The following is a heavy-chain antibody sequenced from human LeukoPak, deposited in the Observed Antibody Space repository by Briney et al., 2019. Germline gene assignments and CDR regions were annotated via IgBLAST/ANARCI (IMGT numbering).Heavy chain of an antibody. CDR1: GFTFSSYS. Sequence: GSLRLSCAASGFTFSSYSMNWVRQAPGKGLEWVSSISSSSYIYYADSVKGRFTISRDNAKNSLYLQMNSLRAEDTAVYYCARMGVVVVPAAIPANFDYWGQGTLVTVSS. CDR2: ISSSSYI. J-gene: IGHJ4*02. D-gene: IGHD2-2*02. CDR3: ARMGVVVVPAAIPANFDY. V-gene: IGHV3-21*01.